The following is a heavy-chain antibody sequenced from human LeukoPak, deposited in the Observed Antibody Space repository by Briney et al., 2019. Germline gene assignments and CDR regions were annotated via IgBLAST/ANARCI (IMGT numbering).Heavy chain of an antibody. D-gene: IGHD3-10*01. CDR3: GRDGGGGSGFVEFTISAFDI. V-gene: IGHV3-21*01. CDR1: GFTFSSYN. CDR2: ISSSSSYI. Sequence: GWSLPLSCPASGFTFSSYNMNWVRQAPGKGLEGVSSISSSSSYIYYADSVKGRFTISRDNAKNSLYLQMNSLRAEDTAVYYCGRDGGGGSGFVEFTISAFDIWGQGTMVTVSS. J-gene: IGHJ3*02.